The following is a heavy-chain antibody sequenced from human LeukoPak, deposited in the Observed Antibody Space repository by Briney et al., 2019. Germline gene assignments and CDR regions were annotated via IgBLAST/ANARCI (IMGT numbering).Heavy chain of an antibody. J-gene: IGHJ3*02. CDR2: IYYSGST. V-gene: IGHV4-59*12. CDR3: ARETYDILTGYYNWFFDI. Sequence: PSETLSLTCTVSGGSISSYYWSWIRQPPGKGLEWIGYIYYSGSTYYNPSLKSRVTISVDTSKNQFSLKLSSVTAADTAVYYCARETYDILTGYYNWFFDIWGQGTMVTVSS. CDR1: GGSISSYY. D-gene: IGHD3-9*01.